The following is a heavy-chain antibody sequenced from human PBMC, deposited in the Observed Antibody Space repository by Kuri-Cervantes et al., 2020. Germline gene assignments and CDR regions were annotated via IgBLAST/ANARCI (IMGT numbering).Heavy chain of an antibody. Sequence: SETLSLTCTVSGGSVSSGSYYWSWIRQPPGKGLEWIGYIYYSGSTNYNPSLKSRVTISVDTSKNQFSLKLSSVTAADTAMYYCARGRNGDTTSPPWGQGTLGTVSS. CDR1: GGSVSSGSYY. CDR3: ARGRNGDTTSPP. J-gene: IGHJ5*02. V-gene: IGHV4-61*01. CDR2: IYYSGST. D-gene: IGHD1-14*01.